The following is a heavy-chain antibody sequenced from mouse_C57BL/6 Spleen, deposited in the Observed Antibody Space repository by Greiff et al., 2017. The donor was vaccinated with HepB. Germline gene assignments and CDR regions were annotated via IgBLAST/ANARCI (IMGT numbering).Heavy chain of an antibody. CDR1: GFTFSSYG. V-gene: IGHV5-6*01. CDR3: ARPLNYYGSSPFAY. D-gene: IGHD1-1*01. CDR2: ISSGGSYT. J-gene: IGHJ3*01. Sequence: EVQLQESGGDLVKPGGSLKLSCAASGFTFSSYGMSWVRQTPDKRLEWVATISSGGSYTYYPDSVKGRFTISRDNAKNTLYLQMSSLKSEDTAMYYCARPLNYYGSSPFAYWGQGTLVTVSA.